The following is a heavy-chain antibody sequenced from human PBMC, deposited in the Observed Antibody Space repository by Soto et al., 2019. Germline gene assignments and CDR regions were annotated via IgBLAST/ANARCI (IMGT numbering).Heavy chain of an antibody. D-gene: IGHD3-22*01. CDR2: ISYDGSNK. V-gene: IGHV3-30-3*01. J-gene: IGHJ4*02. CDR1: GFTFSSYA. Sequence: GGSLRLSCAASGFTFSSYAMHWVRQAPGKGLEWVAVISYDGSNKYYADSVKGRFTISRDNSKNTLYLQMNSLRAEDTAVYYCARTPLDQYYYDSSGYGHHFDYWGQGTLVTVSS. CDR3: ARTPLDQYYYDSSGYGHHFDY.